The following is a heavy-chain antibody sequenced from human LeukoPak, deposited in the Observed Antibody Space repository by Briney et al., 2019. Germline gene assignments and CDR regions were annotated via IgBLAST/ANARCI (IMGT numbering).Heavy chain of an antibody. J-gene: IGHJ4*02. CDR2: INHSGST. CDR3: ARPVPKYSSSSPYYYFDY. V-gene: IGHV4-34*01. CDR1: GGSFSGYY. Sequence: PSETLSLTCAVYGGSFSGYYWSWIRQPPGKGLEWIGEINHSGSTNYNPSLKSRVTISVDTSKNQFSLKLSSVTAADTAVYYCARPVPKYSSSSPYYYFDYWGQGTLVTVSS. D-gene: IGHD6-6*01.